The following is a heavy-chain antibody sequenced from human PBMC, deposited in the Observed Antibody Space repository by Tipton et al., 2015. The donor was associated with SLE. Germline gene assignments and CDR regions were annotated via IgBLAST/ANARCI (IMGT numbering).Heavy chain of an antibody. CDR3: ARSGSLQDYDFWSANS. CDR1: GFTFDDFT. CDR2: ISWDGSSR. V-gene: IGHV3-43*01. J-gene: IGHJ4*02. Sequence: GSLRLSCAASGFTFDDFTMHWVRQRPGKGLEWVSLISWDGSSRYYADSVKGRFSISRDNAQNTVYLQMNSLRAEDTAIYYCARSGSLQDYDFWSANSWGQGTLVTVSS. D-gene: IGHD3-3*01.